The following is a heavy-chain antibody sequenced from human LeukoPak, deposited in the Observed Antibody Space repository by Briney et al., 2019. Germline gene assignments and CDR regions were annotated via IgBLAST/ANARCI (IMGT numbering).Heavy chain of an antibody. Sequence: GGSLRLSCAASGFTFSSFAMTWVRQAPGRGLEWVSGFDGNGPNTYYADSVKGRWTISRDNSRNTLYLEMNSLRPEDTAIYYCAKPRTTGLGWAQFDYWGQGSLVTVSS. CDR1: GFTFSSFA. V-gene: IGHV3-23*01. CDR2: FDGNGPNT. D-gene: IGHD2-8*02. CDR3: AKPRTTGLGWAQFDY. J-gene: IGHJ4*02.